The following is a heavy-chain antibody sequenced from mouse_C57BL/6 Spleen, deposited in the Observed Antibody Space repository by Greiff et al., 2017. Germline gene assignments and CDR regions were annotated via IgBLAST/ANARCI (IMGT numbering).Heavy chain of an antibody. V-gene: IGHV1-20*01. J-gene: IGHJ2*01. CDR3: ARENYGSSYYFDY. Sequence: VQLQQSGPELVKPGDSVKISCKASGYSFTGYFMNWVMQSPGQSLEWIGRINPYNGDTFYNQKFKGKATLTVDKSSSTAHMELRSLTSEDSAVYYCARENYGSSYYFDYWGQGTTLTVSS. CDR2: INPYNGDT. CDR1: GYSFTGYF. D-gene: IGHD1-1*01.